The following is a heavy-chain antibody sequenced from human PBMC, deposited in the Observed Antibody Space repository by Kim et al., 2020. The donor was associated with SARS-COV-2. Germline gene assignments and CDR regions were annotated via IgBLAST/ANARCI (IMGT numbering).Heavy chain of an antibody. CDR2: INPNSGGT. D-gene: IGHD3-16*01. CDR1: GYTFTGYY. CDR3: ARAYVWGSPPHDY. J-gene: IGHJ4*02. V-gene: IGHV1-2*02. Sequence: ASVKVSCKASGYTFTGYYMHWVRQAPGQGLEWMGWINPNSGGTNYAQKFQGRVTMTRDTSISTAYMELSRLRSDDTAVYYCARAYVWGSPPHDYWGQGTLVTVSS.